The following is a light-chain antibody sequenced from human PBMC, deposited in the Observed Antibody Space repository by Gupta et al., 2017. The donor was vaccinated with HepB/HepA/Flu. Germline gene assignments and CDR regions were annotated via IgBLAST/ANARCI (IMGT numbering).Light chain of an antibody. V-gene: IGLV2-14*03. CDR1: SSDIGHYNF. Sequence: QSALTQPASLSGSPGQSITISCTVTSSDIGHYNFVSWYHQYPGKAPTLLIYDVSSRPSGVSARFSVSKSANTASLTISVLQTEDEADYHCSSYTTSNTIVFGGGTQVTVL. CDR2: DVS. J-gene: IGLJ2*01. CDR3: SSYTTSNTIV.